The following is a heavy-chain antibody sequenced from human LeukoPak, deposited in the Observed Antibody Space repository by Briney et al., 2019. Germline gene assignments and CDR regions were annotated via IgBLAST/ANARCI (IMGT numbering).Heavy chain of an antibody. CDR3: ARSYSSGWYYGLYYFDY. CDR2: IKQDGSEK. Sequence: GGSLRLSCAASGFTFSSYWMSWVRQAPGKGLEWVANIKQDGSEKYYVDSVKGRFTISRDNAKNSLYLQMNSLRAEDTAVYYCARSYSSGWYYGLYYFDYWGQGTLVTVSS. V-gene: IGHV3-7*03. J-gene: IGHJ4*02. D-gene: IGHD6-19*01. CDR1: GFTFSSYW.